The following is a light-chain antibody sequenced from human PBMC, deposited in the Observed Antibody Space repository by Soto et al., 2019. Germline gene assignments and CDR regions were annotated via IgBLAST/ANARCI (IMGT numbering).Light chain of an antibody. CDR2: GAS. CDR3: QQYGGSPWT. CDR1: QSVSNSY. Sequence: EMVLTQSPGTLSFSPGERATLSCRASQSVSNSYLAWYQQKPGQAPRLLIYGASSRATGIPDRFSGSGSGTDFALTISRLEPEDFAVYHCQQYGGSPWTFGQGTKVEIK. V-gene: IGKV3-20*01. J-gene: IGKJ1*01.